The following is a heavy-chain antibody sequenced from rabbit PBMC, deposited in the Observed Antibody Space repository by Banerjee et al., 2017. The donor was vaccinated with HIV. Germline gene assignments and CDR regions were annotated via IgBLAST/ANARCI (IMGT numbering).Heavy chain of an antibody. J-gene: IGHJ6*01. D-gene: IGHD6-1*01. Sequence: QEQLEESGGDLVKPEGSLTLTCTASGFSFSSYWIYWVRQAPGKGLEWIGCIGTGSGNTHYASWAKGRFTISRSTSLNTVDLKMTSLTAADTATYFCVRESSYGDLWGPGTLVTVS. CDR1: GFSFSSYW. CDR3: VRESSYGDL. V-gene: IGHV1S43*01. CDR2: IGTGSGNT.